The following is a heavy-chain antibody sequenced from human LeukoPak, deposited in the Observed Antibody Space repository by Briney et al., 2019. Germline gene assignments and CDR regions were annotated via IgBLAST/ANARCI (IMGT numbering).Heavy chain of an antibody. J-gene: IGHJ5*02. Sequence: SETLSLTCTVSGGSISSYYWSWIRQPPGKGLEWIGYIYYSGSTNYNPSLKSRVTISVDTSKNQFSLKLSSVTAADTAVYYCARAGPYDFWSGPAAVRPLNWFDPWGQGTLVTVSS. CDR2: IYYSGST. D-gene: IGHD3-3*01. V-gene: IGHV4-59*08. CDR3: ARAGPYDFWSGPAAVRPLNWFDP. CDR1: GGSISSYY.